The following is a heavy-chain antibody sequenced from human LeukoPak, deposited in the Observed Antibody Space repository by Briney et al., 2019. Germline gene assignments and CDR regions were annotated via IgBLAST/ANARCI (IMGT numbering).Heavy chain of an antibody. D-gene: IGHD1-20*01. V-gene: IGHV4-31*11. Sequence: SETLSLTCAVSGGSISSGTHYWNWIRQHPGQGLEWIGHIYNTGSAYYNPSLMSRVSISIDTSENQFSLKLSSVTAADTAVYYCARQDNYYFDYWGQGILVTVSS. J-gene: IGHJ4*02. CDR1: GGSISSGTHY. CDR3: ARQDNYYFDY. CDR2: IYNTGSA.